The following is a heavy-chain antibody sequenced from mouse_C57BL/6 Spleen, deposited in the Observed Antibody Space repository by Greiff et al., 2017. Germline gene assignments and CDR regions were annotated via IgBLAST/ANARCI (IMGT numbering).Heavy chain of an antibody. Sequence: EVKLQESGGGLVQPGGSLSLSCAASGFTFTDYYMSWVRQPPGKALEWLGFIRNKANGYTTEYSASVKGRFTISRDNSQSILYLQMNALRAEDSATYYCSSRAGVFAYWGQGTLVTVSA. D-gene: IGHD3-1*01. J-gene: IGHJ3*01. CDR3: SSRAGVFAY. CDR1: GFTFTDYY. V-gene: IGHV7-3*01. CDR2: IRNKANGYTT.